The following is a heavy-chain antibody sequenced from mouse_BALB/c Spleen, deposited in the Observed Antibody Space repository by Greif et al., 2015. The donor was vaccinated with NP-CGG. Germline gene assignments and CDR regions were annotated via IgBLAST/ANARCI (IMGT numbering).Heavy chain of an antibody. CDR3: ARELGYYYAMDY. D-gene: IGHD4-1*01. V-gene: IGHV1-54*01. CDR1: GYAFTNYL. Sequence: VQLQQSGAELVRPGTSVKVSCKASGYAFTNYLIEWVKQRPGQGLEWIGVINPGSGGTNYNEKLKGKATLTADKSSSTAYMQLSSLTSDDSAVYFCARELGYYYAMDYWGQGTSVTVSS. CDR2: INPGSGGT. J-gene: IGHJ4*01.